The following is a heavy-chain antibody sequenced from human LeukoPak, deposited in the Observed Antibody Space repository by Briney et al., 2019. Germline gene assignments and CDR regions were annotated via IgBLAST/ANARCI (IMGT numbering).Heavy chain of an antibody. V-gene: IGHV1-18*01. J-gene: IGHJ5*01. CDR3: AGDEAWFGS. Sequence: ASVKVSCQASGYTFTSYGISWVRQAPGQGLEGMGWINAYNGNTNYEHNLQGRVTMTTDHSTSTAYTEPRGLNSDDPAVYYRAGDEAWFGSWGQGTLVTVSS. CDR2: INAYNGNT. CDR1: GYTFTSYG.